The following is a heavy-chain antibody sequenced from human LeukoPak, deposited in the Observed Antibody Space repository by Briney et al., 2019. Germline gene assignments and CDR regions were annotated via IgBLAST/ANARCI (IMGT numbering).Heavy chain of an antibody. D-gene: IGHD1-26*01. J-gene: IGHJ4*02. CDR1: GGTFSSYA. CDR2: IIPIFGTA. Sequence: SVKVSCKASGGTFSSYAISWVRQAPGQGLEWMGGIIPIFGTANYAQKFQGRVTITADESTSTAYMELSSLRSEDTAVYYCARAGSVGGGSYYSSFDYWGQGTLVTVSS. V-gene: IGHV1-69*13. CDR3: ARAGSVGGGSYYSSFDY.